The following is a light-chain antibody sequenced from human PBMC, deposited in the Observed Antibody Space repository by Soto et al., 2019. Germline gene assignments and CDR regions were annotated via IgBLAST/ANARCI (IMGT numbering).Light chain of an antibody. J-gene: IGKJ1*01. CDR2: DAS. CDR1: QSISSW. Sequence: DIQMTQSPSTLSASVGDRVTITCRASQSISSWLAWYQQKPGKAPKLLIYDASSLESGVPSRFSGSGYGTEFTLTISSLQPDDFATYYCQQYNSYSRGTFGQGTKVEIK. V-gene: IGKV1-5*01. CDR3: QQYNSYSRGT.